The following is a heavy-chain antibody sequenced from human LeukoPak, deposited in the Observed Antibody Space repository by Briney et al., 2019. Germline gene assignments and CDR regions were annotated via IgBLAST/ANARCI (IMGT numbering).Heavy chain of an antibody. J-gene: IGHJ5*02. CDR3: ARGTTIFGVVIIRFDP. CDR2: INPDSGGT. V-gene: IGHV1-2*02. CDR1: GYTFTDYY. Sequence: ASVKVSCKASGYTFTDYYIHWVRQAPGQGLEWMGWINPDSGGTNYAQKFQGRVTMTRDTSISTAYMELTRLQSDDTAVYYCARGTTIFGVVIIRFDPWGQGTLVTVSS. D-gene: IGHD3-3*01.